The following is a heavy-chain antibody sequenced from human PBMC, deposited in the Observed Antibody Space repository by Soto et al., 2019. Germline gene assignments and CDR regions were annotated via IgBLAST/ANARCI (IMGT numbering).Heavy chain of an antibody. CDR3: ARECFGPAYGGTARPQVNWFDP. CDR2: IIPIFGTA. Sequence: SVKVSCKASGGTFSSYAISWVRQAPGQGLEWMGGIIPIFGTANYAQKFQGRVTITADESTSTAYMELSSLRSEDTAVYYCARECFGPAYGGTARPQVNWFDPWGQGTLVTVSS. V-gene: IGHV1-69*13. J-gene: IGHJ5*02. D-gene: IGHD4-17*01. CDR1: GGTFSSYA.